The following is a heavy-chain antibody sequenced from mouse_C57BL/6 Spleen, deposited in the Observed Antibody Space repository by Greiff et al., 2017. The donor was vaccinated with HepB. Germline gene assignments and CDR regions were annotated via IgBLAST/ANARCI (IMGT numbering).Heavy chain of an antibody. CDR3: ARAYDYDGGYAMDY. CDR2: ISNGGGST. CDR1: GFTFSDYY. V-gene: IGHV5-12*01. J-gene: IGHJ4*01. D-gene: IGHD2-4*01. Sequence: EVKLMESGGGLVQPGGSLKLSCAASGFTFSDYYMYWVRQTPEKRLEWVAYISNGGGSTYYPDTVKGRFTISRDNAKNTLYLQMSRLKSEDTAMYYCARAYDYDGGYAMDYWGQGTSVTVSS.